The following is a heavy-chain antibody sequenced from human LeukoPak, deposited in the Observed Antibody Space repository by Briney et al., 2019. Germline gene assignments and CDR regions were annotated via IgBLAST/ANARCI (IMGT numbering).Heavy chain of an antibody. CDR3: ARDDGAWSGATLYYYYGMDV. V-gene: IGHV3-48*03. CDR2: ISSSGSTI. J-gene: IGHJ6*04. Sequence: PGGPLRLSCAASGFTFSSYEMNWVRQAPGKGLEWVSYISSSGSTIYYADSVKGRFTISRDNAKNSLYLQRNSLRAEDTAVYYCARDDGAWSGATLYYYYGMDVWGKGPTVTVSS. CDR1: GFTFSSYE.